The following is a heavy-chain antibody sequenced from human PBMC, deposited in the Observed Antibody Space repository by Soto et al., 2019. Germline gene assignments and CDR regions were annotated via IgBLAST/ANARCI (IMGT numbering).Heavy chain of an antibody. J-gene: IGHJ4*02. Sequence: QVQLVQSGAEVKKPGASVKVSCKASAYTFTSYGISWVRQAPGQGLEWMGWISAYNGNTHYAQKLQGRVTMTTDTATTTPKMKRRSRISDDTAVYYWASDLGGCPEYWGQGTLVTASS. CDR3: ASDLGGCPEY. CDR1: AYTFTSYG. D-gene: IGHD5-12*01. V-gene: IGHV1-18*01. CDR2: ISAYNGNT.